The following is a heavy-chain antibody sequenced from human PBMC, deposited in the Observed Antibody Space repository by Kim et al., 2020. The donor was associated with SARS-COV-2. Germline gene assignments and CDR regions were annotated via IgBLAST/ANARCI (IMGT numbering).Heavy chain of an antibody. V-gene: IGHV3-30*04. CDR3: AREYSYCSGGSCPSYFDY. CDR2: ISYDGSNK. D-gene: IGHD2-15*01. Sequence: GGSLRLSCAASGFTFSSYAMHWVRQAPGKGLEWVAVISYDGSNKYYVDSVKGRFTISRDNSKNTLYLQMNSLRAEDTAVYYCAREYSYCSGGSCPSYFDYWGQGTLVTVSS. CDR1: GFTFSSYA. J-gene: IGHJ4*02.